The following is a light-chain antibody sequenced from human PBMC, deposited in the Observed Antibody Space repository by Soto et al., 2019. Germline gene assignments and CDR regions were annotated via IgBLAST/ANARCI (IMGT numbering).Light chain of an antibody. CDR3: SLYTSENTYV. Sequence: QSALTQPRSVSGSPGQSVTISCTGTSRDVGGYDFVSWYQKHPGKAPKLMIYDVTKRPSGVPDRFSGSKSGNTASLTISGLQAADEADYYCSLYTSENTYVFGTGTKLTVL. CDR2: DVT. V-gene: IGLV2-11*01. J-gene: IGLJ1*01. CDR1: SRDVGGYDF.